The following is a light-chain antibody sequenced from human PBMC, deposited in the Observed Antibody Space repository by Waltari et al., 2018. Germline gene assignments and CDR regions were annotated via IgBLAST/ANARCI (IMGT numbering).Light chain of an antibody. V-gene: IGKV1-39*01. CDR3: QQSYNDPLT. CDR2: AAS. Sequence: DIQMTQSPSPLSASVGDSVTINCRASQSISGSLNWYQQKPGKAPKLLIYAASTLQSGVPSRFSGSGSGTDFTLTINRLQPEDFATYFCQQSYNDPLTFGGGTKMEIK. J-gene: IGKJ4*01. CDR1: QSISGS.